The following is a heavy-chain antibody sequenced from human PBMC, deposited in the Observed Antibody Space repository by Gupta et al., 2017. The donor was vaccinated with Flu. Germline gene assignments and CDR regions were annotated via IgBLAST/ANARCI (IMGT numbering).Heavy chain of an antibody. D-gene: IGHD2-21*02. CDR2: INTNTGGT. J-gene: IGHJ4*02. Sequence: RQSPGKGLQWMGWINTNTGGTKYAQKVQGRVTMTRDTSTDTAYMDLSRLTSDDSAVYFCARDYKLATANTFDFWGQETPVTVST. CDR3: ARDYKLATANTFDF. V-gene: IGHV1-2*02.